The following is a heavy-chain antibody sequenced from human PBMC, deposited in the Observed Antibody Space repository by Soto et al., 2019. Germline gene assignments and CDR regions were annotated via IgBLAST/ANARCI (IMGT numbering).Heavy chain of an antibody. D-gene: IGHD4-17*01. CDR2: ISSSSSTI. J-gene: IGHJ6*02. CDR1: GFTFSSYS. CDR3: ARDYAATVVTLGWYYYYGMDV. V-gene: IGHV3-48*02. Sequence: PGGSLRLSCAASGFTFSSYSMNWVRQAPGKGLEWVSYISSSSSTIYYADSVKGRFTISRDNAKNSLYLQMNSLRDEDTAVYYCARDYAATVVTLGWYYYYGMDVWGQGTTVTVSS.